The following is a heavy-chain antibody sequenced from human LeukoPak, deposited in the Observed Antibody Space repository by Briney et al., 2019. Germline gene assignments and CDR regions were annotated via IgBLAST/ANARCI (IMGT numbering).Heavy chain of an antibody. D-gene: IGHD2-15*01. Sequence: GGSLRLSCSASGFTFSDYRMSWIRQAPGKGLEWLSYISSSSNTLYYADSVKGRFTVSRDNAKNSLYLQMNSLRAEDTAVYYCARDVVAATTGFFQHWGQGILVTVSS. CDR3: ARDVVAATTGFFQH. CDR1: GFTFSDYR. J-gene: IGHJ1*01. CDR2: ISSSSNTL. V-gene: IGHV3-11*01.